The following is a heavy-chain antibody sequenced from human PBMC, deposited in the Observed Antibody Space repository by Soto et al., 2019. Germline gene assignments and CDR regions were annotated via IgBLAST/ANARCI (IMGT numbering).Heavy chain of an antibody. CDR2: IYYSGST. J-gene: IGHJ6*01. Sequence: SETLSLTCTVSGGSINSYYWNWIRQPPGKGLEWIGYIYYSGSTNYNPSLKSRVAVSVDTSKNQFSLKLRSVTAADTAMYYCAKNDDHGSSYHGMDVWGQGTTVTVSS. D-gene: IGHD4-17*01. CDR3: AKNDDHGSSYHGMDV. CDR1: GGSINSYY. V-gene: IGHV4-59*01.